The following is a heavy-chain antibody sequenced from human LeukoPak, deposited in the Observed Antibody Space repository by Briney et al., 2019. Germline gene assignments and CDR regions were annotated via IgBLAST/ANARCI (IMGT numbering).Heavy chain of an antibody. D-gene: IGHD3-16*02. V-gene: IGHV4-59*01. CDR1: GGSISSYY. CDR2: IYYSGST. CDR3: ARVGHYDYVWGSYRYTTGPIDY. Sequence: SETLSLTCTVSGGSISSYYWSWIRQPPGKGLEWIGYIYYSGSTNYNPSLKSRVTISVDTSKNQFSLKLRSVTAADTAVYYCARVGHYDYVWGSYRYTTGPIDYWGQGTLVTVSS. J-gene: IGHJ4*02.